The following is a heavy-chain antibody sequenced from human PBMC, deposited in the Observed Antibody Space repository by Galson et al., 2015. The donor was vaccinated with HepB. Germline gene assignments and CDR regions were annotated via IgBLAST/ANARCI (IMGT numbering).Heavy chain of an antibody. CDR2: ISGSGGST. J-gene: IGHJ6*02. CDR3: ASSRDFWSGYYAGRDYCYYYGMDV. D-gene: IGHD3-3*01. V-gene: IGHV3-23*01. Sequence: SLRLSCAASGFTFSSYAMSWVRQAPGKGLEWVSAISGSGGSTYYADSVKGRFTISRDNSKNTLYLQMNSLRAEDTAVYYCASSRDFWSGYYAGRDYCYYYGMDVWGQGTTVTVSS. CDR1: GFTFSSYA.